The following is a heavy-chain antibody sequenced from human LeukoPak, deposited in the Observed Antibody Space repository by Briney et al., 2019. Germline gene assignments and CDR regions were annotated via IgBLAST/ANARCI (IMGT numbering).Heavy chain of an antibody. CDR1: GFTFSSYG. J-gene: IGHJ4*02. CDR3: ASTLKRDY. V-gene: IGHV3-7*01. CDR2: IKQDGSET. Sequence: GGSLRLSCAASGFTFSSYGMHWVRQAPGKGLGWVANIKQDGSETYYGDSVKGRFTISRDNAKNSLYLQMNSLRAEDTAVYYCASTLKRDYWGQGTLVTVSS. D-gene: IGHD4/OR15-4a*01.